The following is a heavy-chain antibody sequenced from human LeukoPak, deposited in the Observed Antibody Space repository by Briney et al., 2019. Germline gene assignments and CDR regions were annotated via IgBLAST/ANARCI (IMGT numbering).Heavy chain of an antibody. CDR2: IWYDGGDK. V-gene: IGHV3-33*01. CDR1: GFPFSNYA. CDR3: ARGPPGDFWTYDYYYYGMDV. J-gene: IGHJ6*02. Sequence: GGSLRLSCAASGFPFSNYAMHWVRQDPGKGLEWVAVIWYDGGDKYYGESLKGRFTISRDNSKNTLYLQMNSLRAEDSAVHYCARGPPGDFWTYDYYYYGMDVWGQGTTVTVSS. D-gene: IGHD3/OR15-3a*01.